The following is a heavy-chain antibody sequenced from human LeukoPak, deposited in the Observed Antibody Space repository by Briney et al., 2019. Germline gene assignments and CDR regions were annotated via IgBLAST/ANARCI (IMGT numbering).Heavy chain of an antibody. CDR3: ARARGAYYYDSSGYEFDY. V-gene: IGHV3-23*01. D-gene: IGHD3-22*01. J-gene: IGHJ4*02. CDR1: GFTFSSCA. CDR2: ISGSGGST. Sequence: GGSLRLSCAASGFTFSSCAMSWVRQAPGKGLEWVSAISGSGGSTYYADSVKGRFTISRDNSKNTLYLQMNSLRGGDTAVYYCARARGAYYYDSSGYEFDYWGQGTLVTVSS.